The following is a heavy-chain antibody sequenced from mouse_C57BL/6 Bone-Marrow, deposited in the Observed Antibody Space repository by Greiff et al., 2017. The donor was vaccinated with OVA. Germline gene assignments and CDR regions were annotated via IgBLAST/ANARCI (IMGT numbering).Heavy chain of an antibody. CDR1: GYTFTSYW. D-gene: IGHD1-1*01. CDR2: IYPGSGST. J-gene: IGHJ2*01. CDR3: ACYYYGSSSPFDY. V-gene: IGHV1-55*01. Sequence: QVQLQQPGAELVKPGASVKMSCKASGYTFTSYWITWVKQRPGQGLEWIGDIYPGSGSTNYNEKFKGKATLTADKSSSTAYMQLSSLTSEDSAVYYCACYYYGSSSPFDYWGQGTTLTVSS.